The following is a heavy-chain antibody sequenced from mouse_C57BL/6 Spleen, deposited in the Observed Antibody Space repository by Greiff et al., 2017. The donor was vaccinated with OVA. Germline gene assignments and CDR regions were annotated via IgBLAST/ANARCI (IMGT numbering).Heavy chain of an antibody. CDR2: IYPGDGDT. Sequence: VKLQQSGAELVKPGASVKISCKASGYAFSSYWMNWVKQRPGKGLEWIGQIYPGDGDTNYNGKFKGKATLTADKSSSTAYMQLSSLTSEDSAVYFCARSGDYDPFDYWGQGTTLTVSS. D-gene: IGHD2-4*01. J-gene: IGHJ2*01. V-gene: IGHV1-80*01. CDR1: GYAFSSYW. CDR3: ARSGDYDPFDY.